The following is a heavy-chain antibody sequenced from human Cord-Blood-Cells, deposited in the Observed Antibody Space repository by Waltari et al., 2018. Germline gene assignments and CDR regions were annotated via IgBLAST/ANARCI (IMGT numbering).Heavy chain of an antibody. D-gene: IGHD1-26*01. CDR2: INPNSGGT. CDR1: GSTFTGSY. CDR3: ARAKSTGRGPGLDY. J-gene: IGHJ4*02. V-gene: IGHV1-2*02. Sequence: QVQLVQSGAEVKKPGASVKVSCQAYGSTFTGSYHTWVRRAPGQGLEWMGWINPNSGGTNYAQKFQGRVTMTRDTSISTAYMELSRLRSDDTAVYYCARAKSTGRGPGLDYWGQGTLVTVSS.